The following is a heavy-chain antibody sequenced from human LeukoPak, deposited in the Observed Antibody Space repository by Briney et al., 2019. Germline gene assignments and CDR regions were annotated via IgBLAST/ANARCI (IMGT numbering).Heavy chain of an antibody. V-gene: IGHV3-7*01. J-gene: IGHJ3*02. Sequence: ASVKVSCKASGYTFTSYGISWARQAPGKGLEWVATIKRDGSETYYGDSVKGRFTVSRDNAKNSVFLQMDSLRDDDTAVYYCARDHRGIEAAEAFDIWGQGTMVTVSS. CDR3: ARDHRGIEAAEAFDI. CDR1: GYTFTSYG. CDR2: IKRDGSET. D-gene: IGHD6-13*01.